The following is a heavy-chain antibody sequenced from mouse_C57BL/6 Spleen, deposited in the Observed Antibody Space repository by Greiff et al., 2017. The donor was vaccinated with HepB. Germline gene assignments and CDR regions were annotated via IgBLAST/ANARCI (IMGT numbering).Heavy chain of an antibody. CDR1: GYTFTSYW. D-gene: IGHD4-1*02. V-gene: IGHV1-64*01. J-gene: IGHJ4*01. Sequence: VQLQQPGAELVKPGASVKLSCKASGYTFTSYWMHWVKQRPGQGLEWIGMIHPNSGSTNYNEKFKSKATLTVDESSSTAYMQLSSLTSEDSAVYYCARPQLGRNYAMDYWGQGTSVTVSS. CDR3: ARPQLGRNYAMDY. CDR2: IHPNSGST.